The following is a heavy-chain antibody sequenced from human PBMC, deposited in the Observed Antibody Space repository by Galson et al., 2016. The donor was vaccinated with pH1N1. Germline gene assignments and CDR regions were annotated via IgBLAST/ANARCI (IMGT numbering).Heavy chain of an antibody. J-gene: IGHJ5*02. D-gene: IGHD2-15*01. V-gene: IGHV4-31*03. CDR1: GGSMTSGHYY. CDR2: IYYGGKT. CDR3: ARDHCSGGSCYSGFDP. Sequence: LSLTCTVSGGSMTSGHYYWCWIRQLPDKGLEWIGYIYYGGKTYSNPSLQRRLTISVDTSKNQFSLKLNSVTAADTAVYSCARDHCSGGSCYSGFDPWGQGILVTVSS.